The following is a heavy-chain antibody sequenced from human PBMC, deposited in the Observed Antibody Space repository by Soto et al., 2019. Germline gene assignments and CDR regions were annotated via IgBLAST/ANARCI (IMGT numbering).Heavy chain of an antibody. V-gene: IGHV6-1*01. Sequence: SQTLSLTCAISGDSVSSNSAAWSWIRQSPSRGVEWLGRTYYRSKWYNGYALSVKSRITINPDTSKNQFSLQLTSVTPEDTAVYYCAGQSVAGAIDYWGQGTPVTVSS. CDR3: AGQSVAGAIDY. J-gene: IGHJ4*02. D-gene: IGHD6-19*01. CDR2: TYYRSKWYN. CDR1: GDSVSSNSAA.